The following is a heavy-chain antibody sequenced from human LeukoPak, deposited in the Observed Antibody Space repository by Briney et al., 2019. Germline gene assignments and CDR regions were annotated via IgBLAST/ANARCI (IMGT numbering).Heavy chain of an antibody. CDR3: ARASAVAGNFDY. J-gene: IGHJ4*02. D-gene: IGHD6-19*01. Sequence: SETLSLTCTVSGGSTSGYYWSWIRQPPGKGLEWIGFIYYSGSTEYNPSPKSRVTISVDTSKNQFSLKLSSVTAADTAVYYCARASAVAGNFDYWGQGTLVTVSS. CDR1: GGSTSGYY. V-gene: IGHV4-59*01. CDR2: IYYSGST.